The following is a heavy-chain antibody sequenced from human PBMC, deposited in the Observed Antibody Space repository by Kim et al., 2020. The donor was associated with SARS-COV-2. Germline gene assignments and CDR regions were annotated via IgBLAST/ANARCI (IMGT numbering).Heavy chain of an antibody. J-gene: IGHJ3*01. D-gene: IGHD6-19*01. CDR2: INTKTGDP. CDR3: AKDHINQWLVRDDAFDL. CDR1: GYTFTYYG. Sequence: ASVKVSCKASGYTFTYYGINWVRQAPGQGLEWMGWINTKTGDPKYGQGFTGRLVFSLDTSVSTAYLQISSLKAEDTAVYYCAKDHINQWLVRDDAFDLWGQGTMVTVFS. V-gene: IGHV7-4-1*02.